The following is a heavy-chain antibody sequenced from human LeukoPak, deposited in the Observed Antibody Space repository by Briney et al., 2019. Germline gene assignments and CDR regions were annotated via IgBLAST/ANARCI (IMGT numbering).Heavy chain of an antibody. CDR1: GGSISSSGYY. D-gene: IGHD3-10*01. Sequence: SETLSLTCTASGGSISSSGYYWGWIRQPPGKGLDWIGSVSYSGTTYYNASLKSRVTISVDTSKNQFSLWLSSVTAADTAVYYCARHPVDRMRFGESYFDYWGQGSLVTVSP. CDR3: ARHPVDRMRFGESYFDY. V-gene: IGHV4-39*01. J-gene: IGHJ4*02. CDR2: VSYSGTT.